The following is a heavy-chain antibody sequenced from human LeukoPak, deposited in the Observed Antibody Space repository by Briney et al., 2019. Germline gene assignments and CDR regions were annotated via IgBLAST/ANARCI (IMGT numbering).Heavy chain of an antibody. Sequence: GGSLRLSCAASRFTFSDYYMSWIRQAPGKGLEWVSHIRSDGTSLYYTDSVKGRFTISRDNCKNSLYLQMNSLRAEDTAVYYCARHFSRFGEYAQSFYYMDVWGKGTTVTVSS. V-gene: IGHV3-11*04. CDR2: IRSDGTSL. CDR1: RFTFSDYY. D-gene: IGHD3-10*01. CDR3: ARHFSRFGEYAQSFYYMDV. J-gene: IGHJ6*03.